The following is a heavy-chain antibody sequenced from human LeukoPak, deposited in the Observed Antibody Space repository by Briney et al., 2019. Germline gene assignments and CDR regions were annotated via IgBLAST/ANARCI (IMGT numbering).Heavy chain of an antibody. J-gene: IGHJ4*02. Sequence: SQTLSLTCAISGDSVSSNSVTWNWIRQSPSRGLEWLGRTYYRSKWYYDYAVAVKSRISINPDTSKNQFSLQLSSVTPEDTAVYYCARDPVGGSTIFDYWGQGTLVTVSS. CDR3: ARDPVGGSTIFDY. CDR1: GDSVSSNSVT. CDR2: TYYRSKWYY. D-gene: IGHD1-26*01. V-gene: IGHV6-1*01.